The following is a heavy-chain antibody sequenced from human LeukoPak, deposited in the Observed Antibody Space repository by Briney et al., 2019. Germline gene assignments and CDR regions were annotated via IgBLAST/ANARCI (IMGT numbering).Heavy chain of an antibody. CDR2: IYHSGST. V-gene: IGHV4-30-2*01. CDR3: ARAGYGMDV. CDR1: GGSISSGGYS. Sequence: SQTLSLTCAVSGGSISSGGYSWSWIRQPPGKGLEWIGYIYHSGSTYYNPSLKSRVTISVDRSKNQFSLELSSVTAADTAVYYRARAGYGMDVWGQGTTVTVSS. J-gene: IGHJ6*02.